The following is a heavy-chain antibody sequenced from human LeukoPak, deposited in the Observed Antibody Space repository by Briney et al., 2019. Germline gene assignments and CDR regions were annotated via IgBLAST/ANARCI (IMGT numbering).Heavy chain of an antibody. D-gene: IGHD1-26*01. J-gene: IGHJ4*02. CDR1: GGSISSSGYY. Sequence: SSETLSLTCTVSGGSISSSGYYWSWIRQPPGKGLEWIGYIYHSGNTYYNPSLKSRVTVSVDRSKNQFSLKLSSVTAADTAVYYCARGRTGIGGFDYWGQGTLVTVSS. CDR2: IYHSGNT. V-gene: IGHV4-30-2*01. CDR3: ARGRTGIGGFDY.